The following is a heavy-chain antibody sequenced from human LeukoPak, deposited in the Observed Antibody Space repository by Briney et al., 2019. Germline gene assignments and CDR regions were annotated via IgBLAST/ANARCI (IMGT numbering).Heavy chain of an antibody. CDR2: IYYSGST. CDR1: GGSISSSSYY. J-gene: IGHJ4*02. CDR3: ASTTVTTPFDY. D-gene: IGHD4-11*01. V-gene: IGHV4-39*01. Sequence: PSETLSLTCTVFGGSISSSSYYWGWIRQPPGKGLEWIGSIYYSGSTYYNPSLKSRVTISVDTSKNQFSLKLSSVTAADTAVYYCASTTVTTPFDYWGQGTLVTVSS.